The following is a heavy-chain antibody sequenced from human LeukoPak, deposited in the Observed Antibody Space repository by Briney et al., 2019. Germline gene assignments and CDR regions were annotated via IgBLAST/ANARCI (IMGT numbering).Heavy chain of an antibody. D-gene: IGHD1-1*01. CDR1: GGSFSGYY. V-gene: IGHV4-34*01. J-gene: IGHJ6*02. CDR3: ARPLGQGNEYGMDV. CDR2: INHSGST. Sequence: PSETLSLTCAVYGGSFSGYYWSWIRQSPGKGLEWIGEINHSGSTNYNPSLKSRVTISVDTSKNRFSLKLTFVTAADTAVYYCARPLGQGNEYGMDVWGQGTTVTVSS.